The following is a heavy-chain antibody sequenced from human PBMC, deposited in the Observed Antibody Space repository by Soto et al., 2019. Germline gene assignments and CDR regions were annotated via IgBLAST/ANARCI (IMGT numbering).Heavy chain of an antibody. V-gene: IGHV3-48*03. J-gene: IGHJ4*02. CDR1: GFTFSSYE. Sequence: PGGSLRLSCAASGFTFSSYEMNWVRQAPGKGLEWVSYISSSGSTIYYADSVKGRFTISRDNAKNSLYLQMNSLRAEDTAVYYCARLGYITGYDFWSDLAPFDYWGQGTLVTVSS. D-gene: IGHD3-3*01. CDR2: ISSSGSTI. CDR3: ARLGYITGYDFWSDLAPFDY.